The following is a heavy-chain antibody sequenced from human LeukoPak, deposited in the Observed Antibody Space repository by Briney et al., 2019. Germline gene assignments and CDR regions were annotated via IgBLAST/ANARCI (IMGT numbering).Heavy chain of an antibody. J-gene: IGHJ4*02. Sequence: GGSLRLSCAASGFILSTHGMHWVRQAPGNGLEWVAGMWYDGIREDYADSVKGRFTISRDMSKNTLNLQMNSLRVEDTAMFYCARDLSFGSLDFRGQGTLVTVSS. D-gene: IGHD1-26*01. CDR3: ARDLSFGSLDF. CDR1: GFILSTHG. V-gene: IGHV3-33*01. CDR2: MWYDGIRE.